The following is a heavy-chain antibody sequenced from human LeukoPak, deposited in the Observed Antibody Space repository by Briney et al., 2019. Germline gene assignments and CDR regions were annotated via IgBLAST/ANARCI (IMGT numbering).Heavy chain of an antibody. CDR3: ARALYTYCGFDGFDY. D-gene: IGHD2-21*01. J-gene: IGHJ4*02. V-gene: IGHV4-31*03. Sequence: KTSETLSLTCTVSGGSIISGGYYWSWIRQHPGKGLEWIGYIYYSGTTYYNPSLKSRLTISVDTSKNQFSLELRSVTAADTAVYYCARALYTYCGFDGFDYWGQGTLVTVFS. CDR1: GGSIISGGYY. CDR2: IYYSGTT.